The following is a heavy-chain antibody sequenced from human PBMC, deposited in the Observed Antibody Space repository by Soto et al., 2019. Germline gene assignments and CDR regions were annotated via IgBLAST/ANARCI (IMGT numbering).Heavy chain of an antibody. CDR2: IDPSDSYT. Sequence: LGESLKISCKGSGYSFTSYWISWVRQMPGKGLEWMGRIDPSDSYTNYSPSFQGHVTISADKSISAAYLQWSSLKASDTAMYYCARHGGYYYDSSGYYDSDYWGQGTLVTSPQ. D-gene: IGHD3-22*01. CDR3: ARHGGYYYDSSGYYDSDY. J-gene: IGHJ4*02. V-gene: IGHV5-10-1*01. CDR1: GYSFTSYW.